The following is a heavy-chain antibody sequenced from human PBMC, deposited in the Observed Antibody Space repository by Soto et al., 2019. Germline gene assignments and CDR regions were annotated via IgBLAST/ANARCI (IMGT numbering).Heavy chain of an antibody. J-gene: IGHJ4*02. D-gene: IGHD3-3*01. CDR2: ISHDGSNR. CDR1: GFTFNSFD. CDR3: AKGIRVHGFWSGYQTQSH. Sequence: QVQVVESGGGVVQPGRSLRLSCAASGFTFNSFDMHWVRQAPGRGLEWVAVISHDGSNRYNADSVKGRFTISRDNSKNTVFLEVNSLRHEDTAVYYCAKGIRVHGFWSGYQTQSHWGKGTLVTVSS. V-gene: IGHV3-30*18.